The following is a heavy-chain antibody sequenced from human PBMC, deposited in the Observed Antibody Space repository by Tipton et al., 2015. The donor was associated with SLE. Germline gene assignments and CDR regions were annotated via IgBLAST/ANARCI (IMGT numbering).Heavy chain of an antibody. V-gene: IGHV3-23*01. CDR1: GFTFSSYA. Sequence: SLRLSCAASGFTFSSYAMSWVRQAPGKGLEWVSAISGSGGSTYYADSVKGRFTISRDNSKNTLYLQMNSLRAEDTAVYYCAKGGYYGSGSWYGRDVGGQGTTVPASS. J-gene: IGHJ6*02. CDR3: AKGGYYGSGSWYGRDV. D-gene: IGHD3-10*01. CDR2: ISGSGGST.